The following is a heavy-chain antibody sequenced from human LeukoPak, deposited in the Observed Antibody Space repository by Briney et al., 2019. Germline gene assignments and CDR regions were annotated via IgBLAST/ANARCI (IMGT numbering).Heavy chain of an antibody. J-gene: IGHJ4*02. CDR2: ISGSSSYI. CDR3: ATFSYAGNAGGSVGY. CDR1: GFTFSSYT. D-gene: IGHD4-23*01. V-gene: IGHV3-21*01. Sequence: PGGSLRLSCAASGFTFSSYTMNWVRQAPGKGLEWVSSISGSSSYIYYADSVKGRFTISRDNAKNSLYLQMNSLRAEDTAVYYCATFSYAGNAGGSVGYWGQGTLVTVSS.